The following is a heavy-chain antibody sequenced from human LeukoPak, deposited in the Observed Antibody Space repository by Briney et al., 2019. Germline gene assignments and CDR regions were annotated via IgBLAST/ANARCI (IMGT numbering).Heavy chain of an antibody. Sequence: ASVKVSCKASGYTFTNFYIHWVRQAPGQGLEWMGRINPDTGGTNFAQKFQDRVTVTRDTSISTTFLELSNLTSGDAAVYYCVTSFDYSDFYWGQGTLVIVS. CDR3: VTSFDYSDFY. J-gene: IGHJ4*02. CDR2: INPDTGGT. D-gene: IGHD4-11*01. V-gene: IGHV1-2*06. CDR1: GYTFTNFY.